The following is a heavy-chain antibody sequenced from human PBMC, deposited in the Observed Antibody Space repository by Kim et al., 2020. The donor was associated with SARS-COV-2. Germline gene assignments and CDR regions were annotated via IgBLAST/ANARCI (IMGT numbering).Heavy chain of an antibody. J-gene: IGHJ4*02. CDR2: EK. CDR3: ARMLHNYAFDY. Sequence: EKYNVASGKGRFSIASDNAKSSRYLQMNSLRAEDTAVYYCARMLHNYAFDYWGQGTLVTVSS. D-gene: IGHD4-4*01. V-gene: IGHV3-7*03.